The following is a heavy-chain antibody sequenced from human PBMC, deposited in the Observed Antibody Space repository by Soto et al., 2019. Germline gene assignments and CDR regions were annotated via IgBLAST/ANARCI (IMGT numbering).Heavy chain of an antibody. D-gene: IGHD6-13*01. CDR1: GFSLSTSGVG. Sequence: QITLKESGPTLVKPTQTLTLTCTFSGFSLSTSGVGVGWIRQPPGKALEWLALIYWDDDKRYSPSLKSRLTIXKXXSKNQVGLTMTNMDPVDTATYYCAHRLAATGLFDYWGQGTLVTVSS. J-gene: IGHJ4*02. V-gene: IGHV2-5*02. CDR3: AHRLAATGLFDY. CDR2: IYWDDDK.